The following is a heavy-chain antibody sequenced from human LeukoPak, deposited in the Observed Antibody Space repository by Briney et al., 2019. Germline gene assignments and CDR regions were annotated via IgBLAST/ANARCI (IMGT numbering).Heavy chain of an antibody. J-gene: IGHJ6*03. CDR2: ISSSGSTI. CDR3: ARDRRLGYYYYYMDV. V-gene: IGHV3-11*04. Sequence: GGSLRLSCAASGFTFSDYYMSWIRQAPGKGLEWVSYISSSGSTIYYADSVKGRFTISRDNAKNSLYLQMNSLRAEDTAVYYCARDRRLGYYYYYMDVWGKGTTVTISS. D-gene: IGHD3-22*01. CDR1: GFTFSDYY.